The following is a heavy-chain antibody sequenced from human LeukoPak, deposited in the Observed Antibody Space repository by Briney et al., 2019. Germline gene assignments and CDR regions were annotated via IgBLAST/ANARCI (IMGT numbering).Heavy chain of an antibody. Sequence: SETLSLTCTVSGGSLSSYYWTWIRQPPGKGLEWIGYIYSNGNTNYNPSLKSRVIISVDTSKNQFSLKLTSVTAADTAVYYCARRGYSYNWFDPWGQGTLVTVSS. CDR1: GGSLSSYY. CDR3: ARRGYSYNWFDP. CDR2: IYSNGNT. V-gene: IGHV4-59*08. J-gene: IGHJ5*02. D-gene: IGHD5-18*01.